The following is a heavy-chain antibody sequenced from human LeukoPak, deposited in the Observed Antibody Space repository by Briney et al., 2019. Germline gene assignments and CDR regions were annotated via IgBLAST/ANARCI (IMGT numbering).Heavy chain of an antibody. CDR2: ISYDGSNK. Sequence: GGSLRLSCAASGFTFSSYAMHWVRQAPGKGLEWVAVISYDGSNKYYADSVKGRFTISRDNSKNTLYLQMNSLRAEDTAVYYCARLRRNSSGYYGAFDIWGQGTMVTVSS. V-gene: IGHV3-30*04. D-gene: IGHD3-22*01. J-gene: IGHJ3*02. CDR3: ARLRRNSSGYYGAFDI. CDR1: GFTFSSYA.